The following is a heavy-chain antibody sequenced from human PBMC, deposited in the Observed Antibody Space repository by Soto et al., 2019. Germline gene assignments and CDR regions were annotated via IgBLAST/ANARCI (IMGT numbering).Heavy chain of an antibody. Sequence: QVQLQQWGAGLLKPSETLSLTCAVYGGSFSGYYWSWIRQPPGKGLEWIGEINHSGSTNYNPSLKSRVTISVDTSKNQSSLILSSVTAADTAVYYCARGVLTGSEYYFDYWGQGTLVTVSS. CDR1: GGSFSGYY. CDR3: ARGVLTGSEYYFDY. CDR2: INHSGST. V-gene: IGHV4-34*01. D-gene: IGHD3-9*01. J-gene: IGHJ4*02.